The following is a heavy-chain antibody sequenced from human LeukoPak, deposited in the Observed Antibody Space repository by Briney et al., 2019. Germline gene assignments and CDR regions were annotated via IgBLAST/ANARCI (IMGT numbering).Heavy chain of an antibody. CDR2: INHSGST. CDR3: ARGNYYDSSGYYVPYYYYYGMDV. J-gene: IGHJ6*02. CDR1: GDSISSDIW. V-gene: IGHV4-4*02. Sequence: SGTLSLTCAVSGDSISSDIWWNWVRQPPGKGLEWIGEINHSGSTNYNPSLKSRVTISVDTSKNQFSPKLSSVTAADTAVYYCARGNYYDSSGYYVPYYYYYGMDVWGQGTTVTVSS. D-gene: IGHD3-22*01.